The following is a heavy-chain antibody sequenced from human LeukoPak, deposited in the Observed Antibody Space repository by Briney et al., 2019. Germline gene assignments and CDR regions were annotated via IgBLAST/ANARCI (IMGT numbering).Heavy chain of an antibody. J-gene: IGHJ6*03. CDR1: GGSISSYY. CDR3: ARGQYYYYYMDV. CDR2: IYYSGST. Sequence: SETLSLTCTVSGGSISSYYWSWIRQPPGKGLEWIGYIYYSGSTNYNPSLKSRVTISVDTSKNQFSLKLSSVTAADTAVYYCARGQYYYYYMDVRGKGTTVTVSS. V-gene: IGHV4-59*01.